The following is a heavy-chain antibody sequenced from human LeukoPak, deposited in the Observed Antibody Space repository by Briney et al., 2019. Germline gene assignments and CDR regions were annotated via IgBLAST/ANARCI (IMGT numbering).Heavy chain of an antibody. CDR2: ISYDGSNK. CDR3: ANHGSGRTNFDY. V-gene: IGHV3-30*18. CDR1: GFTFSSYG. J-gene: IGHJ4*02. Sequence: GGSLRLSCAASGFTFSSYGMHWVRQAPGKGLEWVAVISYDGSNKYYADSVKGRFTISRDNSKNTLYLQMNSLRAEDTAVYYCANHGSGRTNFDYWGQGTLVTVSS. D-gene: IGHD3-10*01.